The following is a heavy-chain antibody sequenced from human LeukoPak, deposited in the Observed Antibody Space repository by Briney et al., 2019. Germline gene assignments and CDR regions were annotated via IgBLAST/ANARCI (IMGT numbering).Heavy chain of an antibody. D-gene: IGHD4-17*01. CDR2: IYYSGST. V-gene: IGHV4-31*03. Sequence: LQTLSLTCTVSGGSISSGGYYWSWIRQHPGKGLEWIGYIYYSGSTYYNPSLKSRVTISVDTSKNQFSLKLSSVTAADTAVYYCARERTTVTSNYWGQGTLVTVSS. CDR1: GGSISSGGYY. J-gene: IGHJ4*02. CDR3: ARERTTVTSNY.